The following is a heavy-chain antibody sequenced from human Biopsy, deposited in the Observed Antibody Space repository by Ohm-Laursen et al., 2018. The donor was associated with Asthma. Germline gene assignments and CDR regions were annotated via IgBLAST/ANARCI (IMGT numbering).Heavy chain of an antibody. J-gene: IGHJ4*02. Sequence: SDTLSLTCPVSYGSITSGGYYWTWIRQHPGKGLGWIGFIYYSGSTYYNPSLKSRVSISIDTSKNQFSLKLSSVTAADTAVYYCAGAQDYYDSRGYYRSFDYWGQGTLVTVSS. CDR1: YGSITSGGYY. CDR2: IYYSGST. D-gene: IGHD3-22*01. CDR3: AGAQDYYDSRGYYRSFDY. V-gene: IGHV4-31*03.